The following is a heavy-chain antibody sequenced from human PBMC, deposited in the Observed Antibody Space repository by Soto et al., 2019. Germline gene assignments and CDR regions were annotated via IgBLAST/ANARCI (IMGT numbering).Heavy chain of an antibody. J-gene: IGHJ4*02. V-gene: IGHV2-5*01. CDR3: AHFNGYEEFEY. CDR2: IYWNDDK. Sequence: QITLKESGPTLVKPTQTLTLTCTFSGFSLSTSGVGVGWIRQPPGKALEWLAVIYWNDDKRYSPSLKSRLTITKGTSDNQVVLTMPNVDPVDTASYYCAHFNGYEEFEYWGQGTLVTVSS. D-gene: IGHD5-12*01. CDR1: GFSLSTSGVG.